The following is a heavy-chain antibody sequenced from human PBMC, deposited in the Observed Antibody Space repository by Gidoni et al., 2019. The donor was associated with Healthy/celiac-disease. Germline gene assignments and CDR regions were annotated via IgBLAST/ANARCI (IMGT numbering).Heavy chain of an antibody. CDR2: VSGSVGST. CDR1: GLTFSSYA. V-gene: IGHV3-23*01. CDR3: AKDPKASSGWYGGWFDP. Sequence: EVQLLESGGGLVQPGWSLRLSCAAAGLTFSSYAMSWVRQAPGKGLEWVSVVSGSVGSTYYADSVKGRCTISRDNSKNTLYLQMNSLRAEDTAVYYCAKDPKASSGWYGGWFDPWGQGTLVTVSS. J-gene: IGHJ5*02. D-gene: IGHD6-19*01.